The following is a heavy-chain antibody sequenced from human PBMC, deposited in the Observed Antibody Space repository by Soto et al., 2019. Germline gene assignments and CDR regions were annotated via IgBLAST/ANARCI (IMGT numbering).Heavy chain of an antibody. CDR1: GFTFSSNS. CDR2: ITKRSEII. D-gene: IGHD6-19*01. CDR3: ARVRTSGWPLDY. Sequence: EVQLLESGGGLVQPGGSLRLSCAASGFTFSSNSMTWVRQAPGKGLEWISYITKRSEIITYADSVKGRITVSRDNAKNSLYLQITSLRGEDTAVYYCARVRTSGWPLDYWGQGTLVTVSS. J-gene: IGHJ4*02. V-gene: IGHV3-48*01.